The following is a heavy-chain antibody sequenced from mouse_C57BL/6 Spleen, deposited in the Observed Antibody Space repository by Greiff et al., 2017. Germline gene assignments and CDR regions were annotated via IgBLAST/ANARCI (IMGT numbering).Heavy chain of an antibody. Sequence: EVQGVESGGGLVQPGRSLRLSCATSGFTFSDFYMEWVRQAPGKGLEWIAASRNKANDYTTEYSASVKGRFIVSRDTSQSILYLQMNALRAEDTAIYYCARAGFYYAMDYWGQGTSVTVSS. CDR3: ARAGFYYAMDY. CDR1: GFTFSDFY. V-gene: IGHV7-1*01. J-gene: IGHJ4*01. CDR2: SRNKANDYTT.